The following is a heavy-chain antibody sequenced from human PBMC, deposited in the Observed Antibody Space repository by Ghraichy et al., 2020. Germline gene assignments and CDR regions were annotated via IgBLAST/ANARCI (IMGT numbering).Heavy chain of an antibody. CDR1: GLTFSSYA. D-gene: IGHD3-10*01. Sequence: GGSLRLSCAASGLTFSSYAMSWVRQAPGKGLEWVSGISGSGDSTYYADSVKGRFTISRDNSKNTVYLQMNSLRAEDTAVFYCAKTYKETRPYHFDHWGQGTLVTVSS. CDR2: ISGSGDST. CDR3: AKTYKETRPYHFDH. J-gene: IGHJ4*02. V-gene: IGHV3-23*01.